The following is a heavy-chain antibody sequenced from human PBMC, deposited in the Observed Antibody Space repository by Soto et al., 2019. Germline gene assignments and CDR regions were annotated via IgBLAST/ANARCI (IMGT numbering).Heavy chain of an antibody. Sequence: QITLKESGPTLVRPTQTLTLTCTFSGFSLSTSGVGVCWIRQPPGKALEWLALIYCDDDKRYSPSLKSRLTITKDTSKNQVVLIMTNMDPVDTATYYCAHRATVAVAGGGLVIWGQGTMVTVSS. CDR2: IYCDDDK. CDR3: AHRATVAVAGGGLVI. CDR1: GFSLSTSGVG. J-gene: IGHJ3*02. D-gene: IGHD6-19*01. V-gene: IGHV2-5*02.